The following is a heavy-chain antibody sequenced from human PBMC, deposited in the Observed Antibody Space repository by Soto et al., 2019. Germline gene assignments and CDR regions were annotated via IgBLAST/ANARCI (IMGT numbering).Heavy chain of an antibody. J-gene: IGHJ4*02. CDR3: AKGSASGRPYYFDY. Sequence: GGSLRLSCAASGFTFSNYAMTWVRQAPGKGLEWVSSITAGGDDTWYADSVKGRFAISRDNSKNTLYLQMNSLRAEDTAVYYCAKGSASGRPYYFDYSGQGTLVTVSS. CDR2: ITAGGDDT. D-gene: IGHD2-21*01. V-gene: IGHV3-23*01. CDR1: GFTFSNYA.